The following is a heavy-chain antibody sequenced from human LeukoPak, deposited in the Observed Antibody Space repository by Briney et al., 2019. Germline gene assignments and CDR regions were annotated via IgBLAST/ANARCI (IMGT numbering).Heavy chain of an antibody. CDR1: GFTFSSFW. Sequence: GGSLRLSCAASGFTFSSFWMHWVRQAPGKGLVWVSRINSDGTSTSYADSVKGRFTISRDNAKNTLYLQMNSLRAEDTAVYYCARDLGYCSGGSCPWGQGTLVTVSS. CDR3: ARDLGYCSGGSCP. D-gene: IGHD2-15*01. CDR2: INSDGTST. J-gene: IGHJ5*02. V-gene: IGHV3-74*01.